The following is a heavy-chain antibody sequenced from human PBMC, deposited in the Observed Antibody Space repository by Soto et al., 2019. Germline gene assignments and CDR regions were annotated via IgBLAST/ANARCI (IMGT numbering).Heavy chain of an antibody. CDR3: VRGIVTTISGY. CDR2: IHPNSGGT. D-gene: IGHD5-12*01. V-gene: IGHV1-2*02. Sequence: GASVKVSCKASGYTFTGYYMHWVRRAPGQGLEWMGWIHPNSGGTNYAQKFQGRVTMTGDTSINTAYMELSRLRSDDTAVYYCVRGIVTTISGYWGQGTLVTVSS. J-gene: IGHJ4*02. CDR1: GYTFTGYY.